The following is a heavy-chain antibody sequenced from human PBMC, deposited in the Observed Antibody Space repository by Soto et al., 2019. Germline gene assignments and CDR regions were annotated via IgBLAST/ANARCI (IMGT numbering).Heavy chain of an antibody. V-gene: IGHV3-30-3*01. CDR3: ASMGYHYGSGSYPLDY. CDR2: ISYDGNEQ. Sequence: GGSLRLSCAASGFIFSNYAMQWVRQAPGKGLEWVAAISYDGNEQYYADSVKGRFTISRDNSKLYLQMNSLRGDDTAVYHCASMGYHYGSGSYPLDYWGQGTLVTVYS. J-gene: IGHJ4*02. D-gene: IGHD3-10*01. CDR1: GFIFSNYA.